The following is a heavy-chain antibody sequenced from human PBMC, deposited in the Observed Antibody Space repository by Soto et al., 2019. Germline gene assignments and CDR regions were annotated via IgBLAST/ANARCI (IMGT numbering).Heavy chain of an antibody. Sequence: ASMKVSCKASGYTFTSYAMHWVRQAPGQRLEWMGWINAGNGNTKYSQKFQGRVTITRDTSASTAYMELSSLRSEDTAVYYCARGGVRGHYYYYYGMDVWGQGTTVTVSS. D-gene: IGHD3-10*01. J-gene: IGHJ6*02. CDR3: ARGGVRGHYYYYYGMDV. CDR1: GYTFTSYA. CDR2: INAGNGNT. V-gene: IGHV1-3*01.